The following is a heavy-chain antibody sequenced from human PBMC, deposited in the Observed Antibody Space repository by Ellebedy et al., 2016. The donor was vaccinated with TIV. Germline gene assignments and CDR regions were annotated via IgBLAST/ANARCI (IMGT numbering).Heavy chain of an antibody. V-gene: IGHV1-69*06. CDR2: IIPIFGTA. CDR1: RGTFSSYA. J-gene: IGHJ4*02. Sequence: SVKVSXKASRGTFSSYAISWVRQAPGQGLEWMGGIIPIFGTANYAQKFQGRVTITADKSTSTAYMELSSLRSEDTAVYYCGRLGSGSYTVDYWGQGTLVTVSS. D-gene: IGHD3-10*01. CDR3: GRLGSGSYTVDY.